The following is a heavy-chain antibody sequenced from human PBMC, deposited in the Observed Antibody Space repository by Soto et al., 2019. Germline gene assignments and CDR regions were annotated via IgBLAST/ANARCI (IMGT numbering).Heavy chain of an antibody. CDR3: ARTRGVIPRVTYNWFDP. D-gene: IGHD3-10*01. V-gene: IGHV1-2*02. J-gene: IGHJ5*02. CDR1: GYSFSGYY. Sequence: ASVKVSCKASGYSFSGYYMNWVRQAPGQGLEWMGWIKPNSGGTDYAQKFQGRVTMTRDTSISTAYMELRGLRYDNTAVYYCARTRGVIPRVTYNWFDPWGQGTLVTVSS. CDR2: IKPNSGGT.